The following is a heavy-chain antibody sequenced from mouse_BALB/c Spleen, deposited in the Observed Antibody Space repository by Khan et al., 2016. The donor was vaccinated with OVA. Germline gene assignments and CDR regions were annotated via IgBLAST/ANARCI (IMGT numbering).Heavy chain of an antibody. D-gene: IGHD2-2*01. Sequence: QVQLQQSGSELARPGASVKISCKGSGYTFTDYAMHWVKQSHAKSLEWIGAISIDYDNINYNQKFKGKATMTVDKSSSTAYMELARLTSEDSAIYYGAREGERLRRGGGNSDYWGQGTTLTVSS. CDR3: AREGERLRRGGGNSDY. V-gene: IGHV1S137*01. CDR1: GYTFTDYA. CDR2: ISIDYDNI. J-gene: IGHJ2*01.